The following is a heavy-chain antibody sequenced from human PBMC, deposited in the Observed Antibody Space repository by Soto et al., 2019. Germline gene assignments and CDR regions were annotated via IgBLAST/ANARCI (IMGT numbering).Heavy chain of an antibody. CDR3: ARDQPGYSYGYGLGY. CDR1: GFTFSSYS. V-gene: IGHV3-21*01. D-gene: IGHD5-18*01. J-gene: IGHJ4*02. Sequence: EVQLVESGGGLVKPGGSLRLSCAASGFTFSSYSMNWVRQAPGKGLEWVSSISSSSSYIYYADSVKGRFTISRDNDKNSLYLQMKSLRAEDTAVSYCARDQPGYSYGYGLGYWGQGTLVNVSS. CDR2: ISSSSSYI.